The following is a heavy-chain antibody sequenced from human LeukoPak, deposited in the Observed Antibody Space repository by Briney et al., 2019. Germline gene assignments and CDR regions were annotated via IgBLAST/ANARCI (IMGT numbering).Heavy chain of an antibody. Sequence: PSETLSLTCAVYGGSFSGYYWSWIRQPPGKGLEWIGEINHSGSTNYIPSLKSRVTISVDTSKNQFSLKLSSVTAADTAVYYCASIAVAGTFDYWGQGTLVTVSS. J-gene: IGHJ4*02. D-gene: IGHD6-19*01. CDR3: ASIAVAGTFDY. CDR2: INHSGST. V-gene: IGHV4-34*01. CDR1: GGSFSGYY.